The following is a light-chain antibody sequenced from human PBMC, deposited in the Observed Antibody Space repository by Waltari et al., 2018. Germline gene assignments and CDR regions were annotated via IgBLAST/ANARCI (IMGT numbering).Light chain of an antibody. V-gene: IGKV1-5*03. Sequence: DIQMTQSPSSLSASVGDRVTIPCRASQSISSWLAWYQLKPGKAPKLLIYKASSLESGVTSRFSGSGSGTEFTLTISSLQPDDFATYYCQQYDPLSPYTFGQGTKLEI. CDR2: KAS. CDR3: QQYDPLSPYT. CDR1: QSISSW. J-gene: IGKJ2*01.